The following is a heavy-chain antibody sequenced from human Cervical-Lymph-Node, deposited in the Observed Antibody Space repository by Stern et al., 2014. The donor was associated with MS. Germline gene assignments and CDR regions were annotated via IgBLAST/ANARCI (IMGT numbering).Heavy chain of an antibody. V-gene: IGHV4-61*01. CDR1: GGSVSRNSFY. Sequence: VQLLESGPGLVKPSETLSLTCAVSGGSVSRNSFYWSWIRQPPGKGLEWIGYIYSSRITNYNPSLKSRVTIAVDTSKNQFSLKLTSVTTADTAVYYCTRDDDYWGQGTLVTVSS. CDR2: IYSSRIT. J-gene: IGHJ4*02. CDR3: TRDDDY.